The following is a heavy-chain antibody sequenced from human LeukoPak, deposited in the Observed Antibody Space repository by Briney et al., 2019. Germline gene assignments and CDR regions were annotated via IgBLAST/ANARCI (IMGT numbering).Heavy chain of an antibody. Sequence: GGSLRLSCAASGSTFSSHAMSWVRQAPGKGLEWVSIISGDGGITYYADSVKGRFTISRDNSKNTLYLQMNSLRAEDTAVYYCARDSGNWLDPWGQGTLVTVSS. CDR2: ISGDGGIT. CDR3: ARDSGNWLDP. V-gene: IGHV3-23*01. J-gene: IGHJ5*02. D-gene: IGHD3-10*01. CDR1: GSTFSSHA.